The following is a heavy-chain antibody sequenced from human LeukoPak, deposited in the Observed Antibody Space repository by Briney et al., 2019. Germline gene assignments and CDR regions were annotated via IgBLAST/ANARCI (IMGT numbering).Heavy chain of an antibody. V-gene: IGHV3-30*02. CDR1: GLSVSSNY. CDR2: ISYDGSNK. J-gene: IGHJ3*02. D-gene: IGHD1-26*01. Sequence: GGSLRLSRAASGLSVSSNYMNWVRQAPGKGLEWVAFISYDGSNKKSADSVKGRFTISRDNSKNTLYLQMNSLRVEDTAVYYCAKTWGVGASRAFDIWGQGTMVTVSS. CDR3: AKTWGVGASRAFDI.